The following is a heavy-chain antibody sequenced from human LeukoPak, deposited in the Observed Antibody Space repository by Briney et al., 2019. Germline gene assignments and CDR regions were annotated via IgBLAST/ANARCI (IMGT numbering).Heavy chain of an antibody. CDR3: ARPESGSDAFDI. CDR2: INHSGST. V-gene: IGHV4-34*01. J-gene: IGHJ3*02. D-gene: IGHD3-10*01. Sequence: PSETLSLTCAVYGGSFSGYYWSWIRQPPGKGLEWIGEINHSGSTNYNPSLKSRVTISVDTSKNQFSLKLSSVTAADTAVYYCARPESGSDAFDIWGQGTMVTVSS. CDR1: GGSFSGYY.